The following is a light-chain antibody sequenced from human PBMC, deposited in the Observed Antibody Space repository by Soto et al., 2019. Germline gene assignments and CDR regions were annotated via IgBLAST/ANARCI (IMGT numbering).Light chain of an antibody. V-gene: IGKV3-15*01. CDR3: QQYSNWPHAIT. CDR2: GSS. Sequence: EIALTQSPATLSVSPGERATLSCRASETVSTNLAWFQRKAGQPPRLLIYGSSTRATGVPDRFSGSGSGTEFALIISSLQSEDVAVYYCQQYSNWPHAITFGQGTRLE. J-gene: IGKJ5*01. CDR1: ETVSTN.